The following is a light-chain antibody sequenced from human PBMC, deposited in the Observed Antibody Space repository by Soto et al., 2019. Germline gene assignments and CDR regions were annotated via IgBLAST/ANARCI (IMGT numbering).Light chain of an antibody. CDR2: EVN. CDR3: CSFAGSGTGV. CDR1: SSGNRTYNL. J-gene: IGLJ1*01. Sequence: QSVLTQPASVSGSPGQSIAISCTGTSSGNRTYNLVSWYQQHPRKVPKLMNSEVNKRPSGVSNRFSGSKSGNTASLTISGLQTEDEADYYCCSFAGSGTGVFGTGTKLTVL. V-gene: IGLV2-23*02.